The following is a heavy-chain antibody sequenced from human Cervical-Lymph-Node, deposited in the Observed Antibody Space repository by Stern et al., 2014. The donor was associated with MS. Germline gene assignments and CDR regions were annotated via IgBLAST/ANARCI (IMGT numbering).Heavy chain of an antibody. D-gene: IGHD3-9*01. J-gene: IGHJ4*02. CDR2: IYYSGST. Sequence: VQLVESGPGLVKPSETLSLTCTVSGGSINSYYWSWIRQPTGQGLEWIGYIYYSGSTNYNPSLKSRVTISVDTSKNQFSLKLSSVTAADTAVYYCARGDVDDLLRMRYWGQGTLVTVSS. V-gene: IGHV4-59*01. CDR3: ARGDVDDLLRMRY. CDR1: GGSINSYY.